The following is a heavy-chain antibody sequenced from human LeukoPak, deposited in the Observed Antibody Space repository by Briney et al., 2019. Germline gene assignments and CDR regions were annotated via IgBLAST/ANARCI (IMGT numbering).Heavy chain of an antibody. D-gene: IGHD5-12*01. Sequence: ASVKVSCKASGYTFTSYYMHWVRQAPGQGLEWMGIINPSGGSTSYAQKFQGRVTMTRDTSTSTVYVELSSLRSEDTAVYYCARDLRGYSYYYGMDVWGQGTTVTVS. J-gene: IGHJ6*02. CDR1: GYTFTSYY. V-gene: IGHV1-46*01. CDR2: INPSGGST. CDR3: ARDLRGYSYYYGMDV.